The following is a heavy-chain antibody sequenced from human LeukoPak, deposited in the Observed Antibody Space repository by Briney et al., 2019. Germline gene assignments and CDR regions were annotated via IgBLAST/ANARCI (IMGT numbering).Heavy chain of an antibody. CDR3: AKRYCTGTSCSYYYYYGMDV. V-gene: IGHV3-23*01. J-gene: IGHJ6*02. CDR1: GFTFSSYA. Sequence: GVSLRLSCAASGFTFSSYAMSWVRQAPGKGLEWVSAFIRIGGSTYYADSAKGRFTISRDNSKNTLILQMNSLRAEDTAVYYCAKRYCTGTSCSYYYYYGMDVWGQGTTVTV. D-gene: IGHD2-2*01. CDR2: FIRIGGST.